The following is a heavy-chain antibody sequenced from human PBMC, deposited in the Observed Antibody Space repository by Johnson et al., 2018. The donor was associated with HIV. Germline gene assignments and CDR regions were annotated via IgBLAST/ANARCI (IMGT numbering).Heavy chain of an antibody. Sequence: QVQLVESGGGVVQPGRSLRLSCGASGFTLRSYAMHWVRQAPGKGLAWVAVISYDESNKYYVDSVKGRFTISRDNSKNTLYLQMNSLRAEDTAVYYCARDRAYYDFWSGYPENYDAFDIWGPGTLVTVSS. J-gene: IGHJ3*02. D-gene: IGHD3-3*01. CDR1: GFTLRSYA. V-gene: IGHV3-30*04. CDR2: ISYDESNK. CDR3: ARDRAYYDFWSGYPENYDAFDI.